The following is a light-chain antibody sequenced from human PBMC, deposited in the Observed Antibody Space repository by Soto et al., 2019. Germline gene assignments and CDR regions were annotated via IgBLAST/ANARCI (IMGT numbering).Light chain of an antibody. J-gene: IGLJ3*02. CDR3: QSYDSSLSGWV. CDR1: RSNIGAGYD. Sequence: QSELTQPPSVSGAPGQRVTIACTGSRSNIGAGYDVHWYQQLPGTAPKLLIYGNSNRPSGVPDRFSGSKSDTSASLAITGLQAKDEADYYCQSYDSSLSGWVFGGGTKVTVL. V-gene: IGLV1-40*01. CDR2: GNS.